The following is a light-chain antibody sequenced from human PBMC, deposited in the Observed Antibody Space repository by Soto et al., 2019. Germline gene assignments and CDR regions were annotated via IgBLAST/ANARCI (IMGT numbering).Light chain of an antibody. V-gene: IGKV1-8*01. CDR3: HQYYTSPWT. CDR2: TAS. CDR1: QGISSY. Sequence: AIRMTQSPSSLSASTGDRVTITCRASQGISSYLAWYQQKPGQAPKVLIHTASTLKGGVPSRFSGSGSGTDFTLTISRLQSEDFATDYCHQYYTSPWTFGQGTKVEVK. J-gene: IGKJ1*01.